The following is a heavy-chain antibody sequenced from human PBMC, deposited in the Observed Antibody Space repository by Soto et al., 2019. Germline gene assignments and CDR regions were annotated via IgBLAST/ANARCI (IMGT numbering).Heavy chain of an antibody. CDR1: GGSISSVSYY. D-gene: IGHD5-18*01. V-gene: IGHV4-31*03. CDR2: IYYSGST. J-gene: IGHJ4*02. CDR3: ARQGYRYGQGLDY. Sequence: QVQLQESGPGLVKPSQTLSLTCTVSGGSISSVSYYWSWIRQHPGKGLEWIGYIYYSGSTYYNPSLKSRVTISVDTSKNQFSLKLSSVTAADTAVYYCARQGYRYGQGLDYWGQGTLVTVSS.